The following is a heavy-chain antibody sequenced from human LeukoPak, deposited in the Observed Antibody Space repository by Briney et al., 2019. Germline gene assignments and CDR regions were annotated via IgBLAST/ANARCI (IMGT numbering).Heavy chain of an antibody. D-gene: IGHD4-23*01. CDR3: ARLTQITAWYIHY. V-gene: IGHV4-4*07. J-gene: IGHJ4*02. CDR2: IYTSGST. CDR1: GGSISSYY. Sequence: SETLSLTCTVSGGSISSYYWSWIRQPAGKGLEWIGRIYTSGSTNYNPSLKSRVSISVDTSKNQLSLKLSSVTAADTAVYYCARLTQITAWYIHYWGQGTLVTVSS.